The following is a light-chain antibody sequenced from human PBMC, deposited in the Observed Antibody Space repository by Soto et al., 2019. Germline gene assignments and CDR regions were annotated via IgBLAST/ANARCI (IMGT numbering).Light chain of an antibody. CDR2: GVT. J-gene: IGLJ2*01. Sequence: QSALTKPASVSGSPGQSITISCTGTDSDVGGYNFVSWYQQHPGKAPKLMIYGVTNRPSGVSNRFSGSKSGNTASLTISGLQAEDDANYYCSSFRRSNTPHVLFGGGTKLTVL. CDR1: DSDVGGYNF. V-gene: IGLV2-14*01. CDR3: SSFRRSNTPHVL.